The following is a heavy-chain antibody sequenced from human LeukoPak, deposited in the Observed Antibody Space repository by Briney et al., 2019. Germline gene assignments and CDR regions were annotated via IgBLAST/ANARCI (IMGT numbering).Heavy chain of an antibody. CDR2: IYYSGRT. J-gene: IGHJ3*02. CDR1: GGSISSSRYY. Sequence: SETLSLTCTVSGGSISSSRYYWGWIRQPPGKGLEWIGCIYYSGRTYYNPSLKRRVTISVDTSKNQFSLKLSSVTAADTAVYYCARRQSSRWYLSSSACDIWGRGTMVTVPS. V-gene: IGHV4-39*01. CDR3: ARRQSSRWYLSSSACDI. D-gene: IGHD6-19*01.